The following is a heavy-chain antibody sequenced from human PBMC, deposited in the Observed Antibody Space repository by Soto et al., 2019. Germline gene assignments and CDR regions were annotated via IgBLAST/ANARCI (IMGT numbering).Heavy chain of an antibody. J-gene: IGHJ3*02. CDR3: ARHSSGYHTLPDDAFDI. V-gene: IGHV1-2*02. Sequence: ASVKVSCKASGYTFTGYYMHWVRQAPGQGLEWMGWINPNSGGTNYAQKFQGRVTMTRDTSISTAYMELSRLRSDDTAVYYCARHSSGYHTLPDDAFDIWGQGTMVTVSS. D-gene: IGHD3-22*01. CDR2: INPNSGGT. CDR1: GYTFTGYY.